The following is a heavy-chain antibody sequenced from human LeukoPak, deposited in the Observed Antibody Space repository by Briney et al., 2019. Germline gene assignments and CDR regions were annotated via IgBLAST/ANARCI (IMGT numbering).Heavy chain of an antibody. CDR3: ARGYCSGDCFTLFDY. J-gene: IGHJ4*02. CDR1: GYTFTDYY. D-gene: IGHD2-21*02. V-gene: IGHV1-2*02. Sequence: SSVKVSCKASGYTFTDYYIHWVRQPPGQGLEWMGWINPDIGATNYAQKFQGRVTMTRDTSISTAYMELSSLRSDDTAVYYCARGYCSGDCFTLFDYWGQGTLVTVSS. CDR2: INPDIGAT.